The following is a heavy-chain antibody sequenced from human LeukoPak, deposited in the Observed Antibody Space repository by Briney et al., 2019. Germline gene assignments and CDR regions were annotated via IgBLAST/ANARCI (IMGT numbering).Heavy chain of an antibody. CDR3: PRGRGFDAFDI. J-gene: IGHJ3*02. D-gene: IGHD5-12*01. Sequence: SETLSLTCTVSGGSISSYYWSWIRQPPGKGLEWIGYIYNSGSINYNPSLKSRVTISVDTSKNQFSLKLSSVTAADTALYYCPRGRGFDAFDIWGQGTVVTVSS. CDR2: IYNSGSI. CDR1: GGSISSYY. V-gene: IGHV4-59*01.